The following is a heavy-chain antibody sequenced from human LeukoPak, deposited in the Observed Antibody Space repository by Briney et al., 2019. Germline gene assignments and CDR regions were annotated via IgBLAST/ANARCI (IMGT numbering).Heavy chain of an antibody. V-gene: IGHV4-39*01. CDR1: GGSISSSSYY. CDR3: ASQRGYSYGAVGMDV. D-gene: IGHD5-18*01. J-gene: IGHJ6*02. Sequence: PSETLSLTCTVSGGSISSSSYYWGWIRQPPGKGLEWIGSIYYSGSTYYNPSLKSRVTISVDTSKNQFSLKLSSVTAADTAVYYRASQRGYSYGAVGMDVWGQGTTVTVSS. CDR2: IYYSGST.